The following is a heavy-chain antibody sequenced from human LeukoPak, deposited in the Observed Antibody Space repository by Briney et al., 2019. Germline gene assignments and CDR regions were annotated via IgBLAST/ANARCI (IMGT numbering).Heavy chain of an antibody. CDR3: ARDSDSLDY. J-gene: IGHJ4*02. CDR1: GGSFSGYY. CDR2: INHSGST. V-gene: IGHV4-34*01. Sequence: PSETLSLTCAVYGGSFSGYYWSWIRQPPGKGLEWIGEINHSGSTNYNPSLKSRVTISVDTSKNQFSLKLSSVTAADTAMYYCARDSDSLDYWGQGTLVTVSS. D-gene: IGHD6-13*01.